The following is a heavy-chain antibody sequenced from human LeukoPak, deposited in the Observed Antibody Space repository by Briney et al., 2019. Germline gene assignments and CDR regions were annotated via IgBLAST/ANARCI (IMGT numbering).Heavy chain of an antibody. CDR2: ISIDGSST. J-gene: IGHJ6*02. Sequence: GGSLRLSCVASGFTFSNYWMHRVRQAPGKGLVWVSRISIDGSSTSYADSVKGRFTISRDNAKNTLYVQMNSLRAEDTAVYYCARGNYYAMDVWGQGTTVTVSS. V-gene: IGHV3-74*01. CDR3: ARGNYYAMDV. CDR1: GFTFSNYW.